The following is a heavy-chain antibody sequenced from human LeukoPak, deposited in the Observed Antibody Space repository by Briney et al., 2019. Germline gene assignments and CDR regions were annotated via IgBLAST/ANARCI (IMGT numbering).Heavy chain of an antibody. CDR3: ARGSSPDY. D-gene: IGHD2-15*01. V-gene: IGHV3-23*01. CDR2: INGGGSNT. CDR1: GFTFSNYA. Sequence: GGSLRLSCAASGFTFSNYAMSWIRQAPGRGLDWVSTINGGGSNTFYADSEKGRFTISRDASKSTVSLQMNSLRAEDTAIYYCARGSSPDYWGQGTLVTVSS. J-gene: IGHJ4*02.